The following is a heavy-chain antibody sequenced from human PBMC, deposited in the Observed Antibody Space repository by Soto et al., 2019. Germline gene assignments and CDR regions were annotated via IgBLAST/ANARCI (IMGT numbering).Heavy chain of an antibody. CDR1: GGTFSSYA. CDR3: ARDPTIHYGDYFFNWFDP. D-gene: IGHD4-17*01. CDR2: IIPIFGTA. V-gene: IGHV1-69*13. Sequence: ASVKVSCKASGGTFSSYAISWVRQAPGQGLEWMGGIIPIFGTANYAQKFQGRVTITADESTSTAYMELSSLRSEDTAVYYCARDPTIHYGDYFFNWFDPWGQGTLVTVSS. J-gene: IGHJ5*02.